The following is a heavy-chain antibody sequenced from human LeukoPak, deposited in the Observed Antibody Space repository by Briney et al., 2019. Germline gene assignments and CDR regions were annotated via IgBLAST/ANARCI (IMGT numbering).Heavy chain of an antibody. Sequence: PGGSLRLSCAASGFTFSSHSMNWVRQAPGKGLEWVSYISSSSSTIYYADSVKGRFTISRDNAKNSLYLQMNSLRAEDTAVYYCARGWELLSAFDIWGQGTMVTVSS. CDR3: ARGWELLSAFDI. J-gene: IGHJ3*02. CDR1: GFTFSSHS. CDR2: ISSSSSTI. D-gene: IGHD1-26*01. V-gene: IGHV3-48*01.